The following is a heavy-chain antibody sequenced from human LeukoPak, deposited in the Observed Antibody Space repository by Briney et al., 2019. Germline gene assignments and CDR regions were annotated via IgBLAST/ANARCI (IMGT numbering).Heavy chain of an antibody. V-gene: IGHV4-61*02. Sequence: SETLSLTCTVSGGSISSGSYYWSWIRQPAGKGLEWIGRIYTSGGTNYNPSLKSRVIISVDTSKNQFSLELSSVTAADTAVYYCARVSSSWYQDWYFDLWGRGTLVTVSS. CDR3: ARVSSSWYQDWYFDL. D-gene: IGHD6-13*01. CDR1: GGSISSGSYY. CDR2: IYTSGGT. J-gene: IGHJ2*01.